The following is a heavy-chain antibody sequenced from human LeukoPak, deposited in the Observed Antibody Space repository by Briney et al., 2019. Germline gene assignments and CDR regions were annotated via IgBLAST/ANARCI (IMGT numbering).Heavy chain of an antibody. CDR3: ARYSDIVLMVYEV. V-gene: IGHV4-61*02. J-gene: IGHJ4*02. CDR1: GGSISSGSYY. Sequence: SETLSLTCTVSGGSISSGSYYWSWIRQPAGKGLEWIGRIYTSGSTNYNPSLKSRVTISVDTSKNQFSLKLSSVTAADTAVYYCARYSDIVLMVYEVWGQGTLVTVSS. D-gene: IGHD2-8*01. CDR2: IYTSGST.